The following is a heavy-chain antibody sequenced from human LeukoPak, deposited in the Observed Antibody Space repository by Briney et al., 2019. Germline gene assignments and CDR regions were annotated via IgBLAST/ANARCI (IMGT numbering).Heavy chain of an antibody. CDR1: GFTFDDYA. Sequence: GGSLRLSCAASGFTFDDYAMIWVRQAPGKGLEWVSSITSAGNYIYYADSLRGRFTVSRDNAKNSLYLQMNRLRAEDTAMYYCARDLWDHWGQGTLVTVSS. CDR3: ARDLWDH. D-gene: IGHD1-26*01. CDR2: ITSAGNYI. J-gene: IGHJ4*02. V-gene: IGHV3-21*01.